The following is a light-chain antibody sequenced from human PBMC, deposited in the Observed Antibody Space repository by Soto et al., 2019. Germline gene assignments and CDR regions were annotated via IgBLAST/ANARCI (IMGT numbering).Light chain of an antibody. CDR1: QSVSSY. CDR3: QQRSNWPPST. CDR2: DAS. Sequence: EIVLTQSPATLSLSPGERATLSCRASQSVSSYLAWYQQKPGQAPRLLIYDASNRATGIPARFSGSGSGTDFTLTIRSLEPEDFAVYYCQQRSNWPPSTFGGGTKVEIK. V-gene: IGKV3-11*01. J-gene: IGKJ4*01.